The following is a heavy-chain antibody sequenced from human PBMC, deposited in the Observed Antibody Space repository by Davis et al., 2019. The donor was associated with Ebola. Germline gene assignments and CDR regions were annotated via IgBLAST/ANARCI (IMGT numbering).Heavy chain of an antibody. CDR3: ARDSEILTGYLPRTYYYYYGMDV. D-gene: IGHD3-9*01. V-gene: IGHV3-48*02. CDR2: ISVSSSNK. Sequence: GESLKISCAASGFTFSPFSMNWVRHTPGKGLEWLSYISVSSSNKYYADSVKARFTIYRDNAKNSLYLHMNSLRDEDTAIYYCARDSEILTGYLPRTYYYYYGMDVWGHGTTVTVSS. J-gene: IGHJ6*02. CDR1: GFTFSPFS.